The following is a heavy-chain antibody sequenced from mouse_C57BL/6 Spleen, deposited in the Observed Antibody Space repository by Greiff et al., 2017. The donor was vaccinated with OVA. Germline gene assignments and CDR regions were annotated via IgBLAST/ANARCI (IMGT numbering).Heavy chain of an antibody. J-gene: IGHJ3*01. CDR1: GYTFTDYT. CDR3: ASTMVTKHGFAY. D-gene: IGHD2-2*01. Sequence: QVQLQQSDAELVKPGASVKISCKVSGYTFTDYTIHWMKQRPEQGLEWIGYIYPRDGSTKYNEKFKGKATLTADKSSSTAYMQLNSLTSEDSAVYCCASTMVTKHGFAYWGQGTLVTVSA. CDR2: IYPRDGST. V-gene: IGHV1-78*01.